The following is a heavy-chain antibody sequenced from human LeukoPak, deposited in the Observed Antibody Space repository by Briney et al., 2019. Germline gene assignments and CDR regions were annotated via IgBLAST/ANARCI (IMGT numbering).Heavy chain of an antibody. CDR3: ARDNSIMAPSTTGTTASGY. V-gene: IGHV1-18*01. CDR1: GYTFTSYG. J-gene: IGHJ4*02. CDR2: ISAYNGNT. D-gene: IGHD1-1*01. Sequence: GASVKVSCKASGYTFTSYGISWVRQAPGQGLEWMGWISAYNGNTNYAQKLQGRVTMTTDTSTSTAYMELRSLRSDDTAVYYCARDNSIMAPSTTGTTASGYWGQGTLVTVSS.